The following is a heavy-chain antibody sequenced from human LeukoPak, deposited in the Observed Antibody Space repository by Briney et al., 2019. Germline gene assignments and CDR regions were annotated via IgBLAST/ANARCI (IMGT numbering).Heavy chain of an antibody. V-gene: IGHV1-18*01. D-gene: IGHD3-22*01. Sequence: ASVKVSCKASGYTFTNYGISWVRQAPGQGLEWMGWISAYNGNTEYAQKFQGRVTMTTDTSTSTAYMELRSLRSDDTAMYYCARDGHRRYYYGSSGREDVFDIWGQGTMVTVSS. J-gene: IGHJ3*02. CDR2: ISAYNGNT. CDR1: GYTFTNYG. CDR3: ARDGHRRYYYGSSGREDVFDI.